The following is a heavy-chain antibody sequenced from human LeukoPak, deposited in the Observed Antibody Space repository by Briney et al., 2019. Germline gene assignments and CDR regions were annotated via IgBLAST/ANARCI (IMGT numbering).Heavy chain of an antibody. Sequence: GASVKVSCKASGYTFTSYGISWVRQAPGQGLEWMGWISAYNGNTNYAQKLQGRVTMTTDTPTSTAYMELRSLRSDDTAVYYCARDAYYYDSSGYYYLDYWGQGTLVTVSP. J-gene: IGHJ4*02. CDR2: ISAYNGNT. D-gene: IGHD3-22*01. V-gene: IGHV1-18*01. CDR3: ARDAYYYDSSGYYYLDY. CDR1: GYTFTSYG.